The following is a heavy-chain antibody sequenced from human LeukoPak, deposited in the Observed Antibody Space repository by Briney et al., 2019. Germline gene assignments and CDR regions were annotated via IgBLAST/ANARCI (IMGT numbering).Heavy chain of an antibody. CDR3: ARGEGYRTPYYFDY. CDR1: SGSISTSNYY. CDR2: IFYSGST. V-gene: IGHV4-39*07. D-gene: IGHD1-1*01. Sequence: SETLSLTCTVSSGSISTSNYYWGWVRQPPGKALEWIGNIFYSGSTYYSPSLKSRVTISVDTSKNQFSLKLSSVTAADTAVYYCARGEGYRTPYYFDYWGQGTLVTVSS. J-gene: IGHJ4*02.